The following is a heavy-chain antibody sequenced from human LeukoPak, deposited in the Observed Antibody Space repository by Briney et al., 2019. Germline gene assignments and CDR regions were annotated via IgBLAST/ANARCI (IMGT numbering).Heavy chain of an antibody. CDR3: ARGRGYSYGSCDY. D-gene: IGHD5-18*01. CDR1: GGTFSSYA. Sequence: ASVKVSCKASGGTFSSYALSWVRKAPGQGLEWMGGIIPISSTANYAQKFQGRVTNTADESTSTAYMELSSLRSEDTAVYYCARGRGYSYGSCDYWGQGTLVTVTS. J-gene: IGHJ4*02. CDR2: IIPISSTA. V-gene: IGHV1-69*13.